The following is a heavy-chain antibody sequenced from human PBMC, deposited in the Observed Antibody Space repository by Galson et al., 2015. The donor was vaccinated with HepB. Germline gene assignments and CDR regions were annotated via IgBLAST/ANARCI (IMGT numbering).Heavy chain of an antibody. CDR1: GFTFSTYW. CDR3: SKEASSGYSGYVGAFDI. D-gene: IGHD5-12*01. Sequence: SLRLSCAASGFTFSTYWMSWVRQAPGKGLEWVANIKQDGSEKYYVDSVKGRFTISRDSVKNSLYLQMNSLRVEDTAVYYCSKEASSGYSGYVGAFDIWGQGTMVTVSS. V-gene: IGHV3-7*01. J-gene: IGHJ3*02. CDR2: IKQDGSEK.